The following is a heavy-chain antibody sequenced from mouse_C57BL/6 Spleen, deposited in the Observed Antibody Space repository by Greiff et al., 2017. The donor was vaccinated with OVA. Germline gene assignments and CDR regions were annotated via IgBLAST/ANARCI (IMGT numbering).Heavy chain of an antibody. Sequence: QVQLQQPGAELVRPGSSVKLSCKASGYTFTSYWMDWVKQRPGQGLEWNGNIYPSDSETHYNQKFKDKATLTVDKSSSTAYMQLSSLTSEDSAVYYCARGLRLGYCDYWGQGTTLTVSS. CDR1: GYTFTSYW. D-gene: IGHD3-2*02. J-gene: IGHJ2*01. CDR3: ARGLRLGYCDY. V-gene: IGHV1-61*01. CDR2: IYPSDSET.